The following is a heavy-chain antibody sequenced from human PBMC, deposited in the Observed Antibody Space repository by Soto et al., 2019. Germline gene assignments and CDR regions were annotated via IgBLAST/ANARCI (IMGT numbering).Heavy chain of an antibody. Sequence: ASVKVSCKASGYTFTSYAMHWVRQAPGQRLEWMGWINAGNGNTKYSQKFQGRVTITRDTSASTAYMELSSLRSEDTAVYYCARDQASTSLLWFGELVSWFDPWGQGTLVTVSS. J-gene: IGHJ5*02. D-gene: IGHD3-10*01. CDR2: INAGNGNT. V-gene: IGHV1-3*01. CDR1: GYTFTSYA. CDR3: ARDQASTSLLWFGELVSWFDP.